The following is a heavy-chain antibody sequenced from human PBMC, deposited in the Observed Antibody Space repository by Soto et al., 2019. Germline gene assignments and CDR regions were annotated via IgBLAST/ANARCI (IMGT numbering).Heavy chain of an antibody. CDR1: GFTFIDYY. D-gene: IGHD3-22*01. J-gene: IGHJ4*02. Sequence: GSLRLSCAASGFTFIDYYMSWILQAPGKGLEWVSYISSSGSTIYYADSVKGRFTISRDNAKNSLYLQMNSLRAEDTAVYYCARDYYYDSSGYMAYWGQGTLVTVSS. CDR2: ISSSGSTI. CDR3: ARDYYYDSSGYMAY. V-gene: IGHV3-11*01.